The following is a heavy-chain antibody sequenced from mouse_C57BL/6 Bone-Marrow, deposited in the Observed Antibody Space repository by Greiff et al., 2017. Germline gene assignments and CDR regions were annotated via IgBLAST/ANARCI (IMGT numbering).Heavy chain of an antibody. Sequence: DVKLVESGGGLVQPGESLKLSCESNEYEFPSHDMSWVRKTPEKRLELVAAINSDGGSTYYPDTMERRFIISRDNTKKTLYLQMSSLRSEDTALYYCARSRTGTYAMDYWGQGTSVTVSS. J-gene: IGHJ4*01. CDR1: EYEFPSHD. V-gene: IGHV5-2*01. CDR2: INSDGGST. CDR3: ARSRTGTYAMDY. D-gene: IGHD4-1*01.